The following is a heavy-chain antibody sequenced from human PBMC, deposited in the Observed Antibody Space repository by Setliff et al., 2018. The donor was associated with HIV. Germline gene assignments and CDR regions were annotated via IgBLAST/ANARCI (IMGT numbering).Heavy chain of an antibody. CDR1: NGSISSGTFY. CDR3: ARDFKRYNSPCRFDP. V-gene: IGHV4-61*02. Sequence: SETLSLTCTGSNGSISSGTFYWNWIRQPAGKGLEWIGRINTSGSTNYNPSLKSRVTISVDKSQNQFSLKLSSVTAADTAVYYCARDFKRYNSPCRFDPWGQGTLVTVSS. J-gene: IGHJ5*02. CDR2: INTSGST. D-gene: IGHD6-13*01.